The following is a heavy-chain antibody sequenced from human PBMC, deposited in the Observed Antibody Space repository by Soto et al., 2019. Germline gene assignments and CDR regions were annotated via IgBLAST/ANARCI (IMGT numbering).Heavy chain of an antibody. V-gene: IGHV2-5*02. Sequence: SGPTLVNPTQSLTLTCTVSGFSLSTSGVGVGWIRQPPGKALEWLAFIYWDDDKRYSPSLKSRLTITKDTSKNQVVLTMTNMDPVDTATYYCAHRHCITTGYSEELDYWGQGTLVTVSS. CDR1: GFSLSTSGVG. CDR2: IYWDDDK. D-gene: IGHD2-2*01. J-gene: IGHJ4*02. CDR3: AHRHCITTGYSEELDY.